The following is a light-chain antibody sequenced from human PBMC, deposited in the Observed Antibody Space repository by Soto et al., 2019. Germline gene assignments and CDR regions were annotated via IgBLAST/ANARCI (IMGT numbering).Light chain of an antibody. J-gene: IGKJ2*01. CDR2: DAS. CDR1: QRIRTS. Sequence: DVQMTQSPSSLSASVGDRVTITCRASQRIRTSLNWYQQKPGKAPKFLIYDASSLQSEVPSRFSGSGSGTDFTLTITNPQPEDFATYYCQQYYSVPPTFGQGTKLEI. V-gene: IGKV1-39*01. CDR3: QQYYSVPPT.